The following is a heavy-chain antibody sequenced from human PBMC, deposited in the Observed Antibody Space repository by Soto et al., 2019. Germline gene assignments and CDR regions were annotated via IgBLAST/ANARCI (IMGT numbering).Heavy chain of an antibody. CDR2: ITSSGDSI. D-gene: IGHD3-9*01. J-gene: IGHJ4*02. V-gene: IGHV3-21*02. CDR3: ARERDYDISNGRPDY. Sequence: EVQLVESGGGLVKPGGSLRLSCAASGFTFSTYSMIWVRQAPGKGLEWVSSITSSGDSIYYADSVKGRFTISRDNAKDSLYLQMDSLRVEDTAMYFCARERDYDISNGRPDYWGQGTRVTVS. CDR1: GFTFSTYS.